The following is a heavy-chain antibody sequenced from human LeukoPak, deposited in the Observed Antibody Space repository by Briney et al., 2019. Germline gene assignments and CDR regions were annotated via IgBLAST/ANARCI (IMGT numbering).Heavy chain of an antibody. CDR3: ARGLRGSPGVDY. V-gene: IGHV4-30-2*01. Sequence: QTLSLTCAVSGGSISSGGYSWSWIRQPPGKGLEWIGYIYHSGSTYYNPSLKSRVTISVDRSKNQFSLKLSSVTAADAAVYYCARGLRGSPGVDYWGQGTLVTVSS. CDR1: GGSISSGGYS. J-gene: IGHJ4*02. D-gene: IGHD4-17*01. CDR2: IYHSGST.